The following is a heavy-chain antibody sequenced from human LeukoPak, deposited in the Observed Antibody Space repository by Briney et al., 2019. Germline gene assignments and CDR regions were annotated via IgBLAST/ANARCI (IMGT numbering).Heavy chain of an antibody. Sequence: ASVKVSSKASRYTFTTSYMHWVLHPPRQALEQMGIINPTGGSTSNAQKSQATVTMTRDTSTSTVYMELSSLRPEDTALYYCARDYYGSRPFDYWGPGTLVPVSS. D-gene: IGHD3-10*01. CDR1: RYTFTTSY. CDR2: INPTGGST. V-gene: IGHV1-46*01. CDR3: ARDYYGSRPFDY. J-gene: IGHJ4*02.